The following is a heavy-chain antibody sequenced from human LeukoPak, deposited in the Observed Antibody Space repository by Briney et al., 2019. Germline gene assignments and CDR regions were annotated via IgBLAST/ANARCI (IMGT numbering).Heavy chain of an antibody. CDR2: IWYDGRNK. V-gene: IGHV3-33*01. D-gene: IGHD6-13*01. J-gene: IGHJ4*02. Sequence: TGGSLRLSCAASGFTFSSYGMHWVRQAPGKGLEWVAVIWYDGRNKYYADSVKGRFTISRDNSKNTVYLQMNSLRAEDTAVYHCARERSRSYSISPDLDYWGQGTLVTVSS. CDR1: GFTFSSYG. CDR3: ARERSRSYSISPDLDY.